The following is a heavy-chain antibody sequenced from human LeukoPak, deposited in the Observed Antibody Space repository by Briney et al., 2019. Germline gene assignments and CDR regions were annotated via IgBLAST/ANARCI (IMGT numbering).Heavy chain of an antibody. Sequence: QPGGSLRLSCAASGFTFSSYAMSWVRQAPGKGLEWVSATSGSGGSTYYADSVKGRFTISRDNSKNTLYLQMNSLRAEDTAVYYCAKDLSWYCSSTSCYEVDYWGQGTLVTVSS. V-gene: IGHV3-23*01. CDR3: AKDLSWYCSSTSCYEVDY. CDR1: GFTFSSYA. D-gene: IGHD2-2*01. CDR2: TSGSGGST. J-gene: IGHJ4*02.